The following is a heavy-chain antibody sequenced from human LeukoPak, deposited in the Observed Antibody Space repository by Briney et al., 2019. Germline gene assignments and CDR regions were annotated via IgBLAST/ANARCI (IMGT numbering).Heavy chain of an antibody. D-gene: IGHD3-10*01. Sequence: GGSLRLSCAASGFTFSRYAMSWVRQAPGKGLEWVASISGSGGDTHYADSVKGRFTISRDISKNTLYVQMNSLRAEDTAVYYCVKDPGRNSWDFAYWGQDPWSPSPQ. CDR3: VKDPGRNSWDFAY. V-gene: IGHV3-23*01. J-gene: IGHJ4*01. CDR1: GFTFSRYA. CDR2: ISGSGGDT.